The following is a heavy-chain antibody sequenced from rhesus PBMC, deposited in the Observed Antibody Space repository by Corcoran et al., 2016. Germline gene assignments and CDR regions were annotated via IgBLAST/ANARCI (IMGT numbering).Heavy chain of an antibody. CDR2: IYGRVGSN. V-gene: IGHV4-160*01. D-gene: IGHD3-3*01. Sequence: QVKLQQWGEGLVKPSETLSLTCAVSGGSISSNYWSWIRQPPGKGLGGIGRIYGRVGSNYYNPSPKSRVTISTDTAKNQFSLKLSSVTAADTAVYYCARTGDLDWLLPDAFEFWGQGLRVTVSS. CDR3: ARTGDLDWLLPDAFEF. CDR1: GGSISSNY. J-gene: IGHJ3*01.